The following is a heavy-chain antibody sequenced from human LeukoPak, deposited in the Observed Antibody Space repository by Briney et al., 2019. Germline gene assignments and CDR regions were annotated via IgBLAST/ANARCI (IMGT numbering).Heavy chain of an antibody. CDR2: INNDGSNA. D-gene: IGHD3-16*01. CDR3: ARDWGTSWPYYYYYYGMDV. V-gene: IGHV3-74*03. Sequence: GGSLRLSCAASGFTFSNYWMHWVRQAPGKGLIWVSRINNDGSNAAYADSVKGRFTISRDNAKNTLYLQMNSLRAEDTAVYCCARDWGTSWPYYYYYYGMDVWGQGTTVTVSS. J-gene: IGHJ6*02. CDR1: GFTFSNYW.